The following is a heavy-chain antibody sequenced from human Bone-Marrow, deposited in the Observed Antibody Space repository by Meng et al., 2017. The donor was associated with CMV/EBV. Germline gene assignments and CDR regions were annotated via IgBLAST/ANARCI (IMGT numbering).Heavy chain of an antibody. J-gene: IGHJ4*02. CDR3: ATGAVAGICGY. CDR1: GFTFSNYW. V-gene: IGHV3-30-3*01. D-gene: IGHD6-19*01. Sequence: GESLKISCAASGFTFSNYWMSWVRQAPGKGLEWVAVISYDGSNKYYADSVKGRFTISRDNSKNTLYLQMNSLRAEDTAVYYCATGAVAGICGYWGQGTLVTVSS. CDR2: ISYDGSNK.